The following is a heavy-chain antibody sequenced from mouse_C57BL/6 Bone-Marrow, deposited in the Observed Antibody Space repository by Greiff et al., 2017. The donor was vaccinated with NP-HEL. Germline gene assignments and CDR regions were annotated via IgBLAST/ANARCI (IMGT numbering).Heavy chain of an antibody. J-gene: IGHJ2*01. V-gene: IGHV1-52*01. Sequence: VQLQQPGAELVRPGSSVKLSCKASGYTFTSYWMHWVKQRPIQGLEWIGKIDPSDSETHYNQKFKDKATLTVDKSSSTAYMQLSSLTSEDSAVYYCARREGDYFDYWGQGTTLTVSS. CDR2: IDPSDSET. CDR3: ARREGDYFDY. CDR1: GYTFTSYW.